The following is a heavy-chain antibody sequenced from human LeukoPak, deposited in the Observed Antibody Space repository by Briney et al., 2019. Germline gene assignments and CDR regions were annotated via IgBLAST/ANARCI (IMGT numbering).Heavy chain of an antibody. CDR3: ARHSPVGIYYFDY. CDR2: IYYSGST. J-gene: IGHJ4*02. V-gene: IGHV4-39*01. CDR1: GGSISSSSHS. D-gene: IGHD1-26*01. Sequence: SETLSLTCSVSGGSISSSSHSWGWIRQSPGKGLEWIGSIYYSGSTYYNPSLKSRVTISVDTSKNQFSLKLSSVTAADTAVYYCARHSPVGIYYFDYWGQGTLVTVSS.